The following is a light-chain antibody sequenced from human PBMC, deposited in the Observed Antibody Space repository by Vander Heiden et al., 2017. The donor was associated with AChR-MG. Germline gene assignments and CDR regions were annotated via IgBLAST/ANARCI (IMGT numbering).Light chain of an antibody. CDR1: QSISNS. CDR3: LQRRNWPLT. CDR2: DAS. Sequence: EIALTQSPATLSLSPGERATLSCRASQSISNSLAWYQQKPGQAPRLLMYDASNRATGIPARFSGSGSGTDFTLTISSLEPEDFAVYYCLQRRNWPLTFGAGTKVEIK. V-gene: IGKV3-11*01. J-gene: IGKJ4*01.